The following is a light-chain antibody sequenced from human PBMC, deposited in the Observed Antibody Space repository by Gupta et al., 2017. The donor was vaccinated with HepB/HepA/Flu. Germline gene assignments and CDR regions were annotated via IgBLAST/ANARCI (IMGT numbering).Light chain of an antibody. CDR3: QSYDSSLSVV. CDR1: SSNIGAGYD. J-gene: IGLJ2*01. Sequence: QSVLTQPPSVSGAPGQRVTTSRTGSSSNIGAGYDVHWYQQLPRTAPKLLIYGNSNRPSGVPDRFSGSKSGTSASLAITGLQAEDEADYYCQSYDSSLSVVFGGGTKLTVL. CDR2: GNS. V-gene: IGLV1-40*01.